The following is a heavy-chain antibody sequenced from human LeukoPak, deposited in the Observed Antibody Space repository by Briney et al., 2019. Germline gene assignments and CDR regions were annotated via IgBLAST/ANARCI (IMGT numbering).Heavy chain of an antibody. V-gene: IGHV4-34*01. D-gene: IGHD3-16*02. CDR1: GGSFSGYY. J-gene: IGHJ4*02. Sequence: SETLSLTCAVYGGSFSGYYWSWIRQPPGKGLEWIGEIHHDGRINYNPSLKSRVTLSVDKSKNQFSLRLNSVTAADTAMYYCARSHDHLWGNYPDYWGQGTLVTVSS. CDR3: ARSHDHLWGNYPDY. CDR2: IHHDGRI.